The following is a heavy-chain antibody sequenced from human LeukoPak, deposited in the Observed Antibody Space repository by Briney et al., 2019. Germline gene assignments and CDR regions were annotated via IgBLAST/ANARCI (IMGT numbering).Heavy chain of an antibody. J-gene: IGHJ4*02. CDR3: ARGSGDDFLSGFGGPDY. V-gene: IGHV3-7*01. CDR1: GFPFSSYW. Sequence: GGSLRLSCAASGFPFSSYWMAWVRQAPGKGLEWVASIKQDGGETFYVDSVKGRFTISRDNAKNSLYLQMNSLRAEDTAVYYCARGSGDDFLSGFGGPDYWGQGTLVTVSS. D-gene: IGHD3-3*01. CDR2: IKQDGGET.